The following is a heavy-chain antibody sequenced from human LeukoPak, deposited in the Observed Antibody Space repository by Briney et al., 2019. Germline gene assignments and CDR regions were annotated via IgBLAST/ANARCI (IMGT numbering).Heavy chain of an antibody. V-gene: IGHV4-30-4*08. D-gene: IGHD6-19*01. J-gene: IGHJ3*02. CDR2: IYYCGST. CDR1: GGSISSGDYY. Sequence: SETLSLTCTVSGGSISSGDYYWSWIRQPPGKGLEWIGYIYYCGSTYYNPSLKSRVTISVDTSKNQFSLKLSSVTAADTAVYYCARAPQTPDSSGWFDAFDIWGQGTMVTVSS. CDR3: ARAPQTPDSSGWFDAFDI.